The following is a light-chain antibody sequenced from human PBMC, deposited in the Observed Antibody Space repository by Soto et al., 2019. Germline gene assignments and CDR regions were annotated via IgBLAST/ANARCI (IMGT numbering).Light chain of an antibody. CDR1: QDIINY. CDR3: QQYHNLPVT. V-gene: IGKV1-33*01. Sequence: DIQMTQAPSSLSASVGDRVTITCQASQDIINYLNWYHQKPGRAPNLLIYDASKLETGVPSRFSGSGSGTHFTFTINSLQPEDVGTYYCQQYHNLPVTFGPGTKVDFK. CDR2: DAS. J-gene: IGKJ3*01.